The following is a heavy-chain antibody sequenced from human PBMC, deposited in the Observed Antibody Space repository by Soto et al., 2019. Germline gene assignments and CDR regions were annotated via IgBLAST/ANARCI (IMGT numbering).Heavy chain of an antibody. Sequence: PGGSLRLSCAASGFTFSSYAMSWVRQAPGKGLEWVSAISGSGGSTYYADSVKGRFTISRDNSKNTLYLQMNSLRAEDTAVYYCAKSKEIAYDYGDYYVSVGFDPWGQGTLVTVSS. CDR2: ISGSGGST. V-gene: IGHV3-23*01. CDR3: AKSKEIAYDYGDYYVSVGFDP. D-gene: IGHD4-17*01. CDR1: GFTFSSYA. J-gene: IGHJ5*02.